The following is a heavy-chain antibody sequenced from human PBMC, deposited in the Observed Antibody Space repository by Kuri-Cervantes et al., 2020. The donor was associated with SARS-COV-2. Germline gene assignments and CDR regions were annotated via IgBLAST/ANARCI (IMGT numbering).Heavy chain of an antibody. V-gene: IGHV3-7*01. CDR1: GFTFSSYS. CDR2: IKQDGSEK. D-gene: IGHD7-27*01. J-gene: IGHJ2*01. Sequence: GESLKISCAASGFTFSSYSMNWVRQAPGKGLEWVANIKQDGSEKYYVDSVKGRFTISRDNAKNSLYLQMNSLRAEDTAVYYCARDRNWGDWYFDLWGRGTLVTVSS. CDR3: ARDRNWGDWYFDL.